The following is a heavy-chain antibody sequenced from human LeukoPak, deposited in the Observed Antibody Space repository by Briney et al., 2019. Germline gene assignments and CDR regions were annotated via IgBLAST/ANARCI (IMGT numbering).Heavy chain of an antibody. Sequence: PSETLSLTCTVSGGSISSSSYYWGWIRQPPGKGLEWIGSIYYSGSTYYNPSLKSRVTISVDRYKNQFSLKLSSVTAADTAVYYCARAVAGTGDAFDTWGQGTMVTVSS. CDR1: GGSISSSSYY. CDR3: ARAVAGTGDAFDT. CDR2: IYYSGST. V-gene: IGHV4-39*07. D-gene: IGHD6-19*01. J-gene: IGHJ3*02.